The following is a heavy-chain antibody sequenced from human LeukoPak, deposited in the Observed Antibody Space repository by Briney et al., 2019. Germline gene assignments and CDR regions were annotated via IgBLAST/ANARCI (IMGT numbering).Heavy chain of an antibody. D-gene: IGHD6-6*01. CDR1: GGSFSGYY. CDR2: INHSGST. J-gene: IGHJ4*02. Sequence: SETLSLTCAVYGGSFSGYYWSWIRQPPGKGLEWIGEINHSGSTYYNPSLKSRVTISVDTSKNQFSLKLSSVTAADTAVYYCASTIAARYYFDYWGQGTLVTVSS. CDR3: ASTIAARYYFDY. V-gene: IGHV4-34*01.